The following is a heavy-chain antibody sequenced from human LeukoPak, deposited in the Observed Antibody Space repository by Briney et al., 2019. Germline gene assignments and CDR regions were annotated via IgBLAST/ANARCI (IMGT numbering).Heavy chain of an antibody. CDR3: ARSPGLWFGELFRLQY. CDR2: INPNSGGT. V-gene: IGHV1-2*02. J-gene: IGHJ4*02. D-gene: IGHD3-10*01. Sequence: GASVTVSCKASGYTFTGYYMHWVRQAPGQGLEWMGWINPNSGGTNYAQKFQGRVTMTRDTSISTAYMELSRLRSDDTAVYYCARSPGLWFGELFRLQYWGQGTLVTVSS. CDR1: GYTFTGYY.